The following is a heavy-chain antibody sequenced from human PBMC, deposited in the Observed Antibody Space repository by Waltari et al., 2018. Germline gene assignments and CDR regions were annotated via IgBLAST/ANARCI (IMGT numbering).Heavy chain of an antibody. V-gene: IGHV4-34*02. Sequence: QVQLQQWGAGLLKPSETLSLTFAFYGASSSDSFWTFIRQHPGNVPAWSGEINHRGNTNYNPALESRDSISVDTSKNQFSLNLISLTAADTAVYYCARVDGVPPPLTNPRDVPAADLYYNYEMDVWGQGTTVTVSS. CDR2: INHRGNT. D-gene: IGHD3-16*01. CDR1: GASSSDSF. CDR3: ARVDGVPPPLTNPRDVPAADLYYNYEMDV. J-gene: IGHJ6*02.